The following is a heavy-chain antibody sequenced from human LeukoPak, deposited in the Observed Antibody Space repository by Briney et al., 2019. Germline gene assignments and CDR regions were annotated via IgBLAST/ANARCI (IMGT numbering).Heavy chain of an antibody. V-gene: IGHV3-21*01. CDR2: IISSGGYI. Sequence: GGSLRLSCAASGFTFSSYTMNWVRQAPGKGLEWVSSIISSGGYIYYADSVKGRFTISRDNSQNIVHLQMDSLKTADTAVYHCAKERRWLSAAAGVFGPWGQGALVTVSS. CDR1: GFTFSSYT. J-gene: IGHJ5*02. D-gene: IGHD6-13*01. CDR3: AKERRWLSAAAGVFGP.